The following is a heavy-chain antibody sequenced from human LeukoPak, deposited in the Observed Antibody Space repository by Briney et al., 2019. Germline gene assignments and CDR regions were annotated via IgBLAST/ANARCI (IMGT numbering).Heavy chain of an antibody. CDR3: ARVMVAWFGDKAFDY. V-gene: IGHV1-46*01. CDR1: GYTFTNYY. J-gene: IGHJ4*02. D-gene: IGHD3-10*01. Sequence: GASVKVSCKTPGYTFTNYYIHWVRQAPGQGLECMGIINPNGGATSYTQKFQGRVTMTRDTSTSTVYMELSSLRSEDTAVYYCARVMVAWFGDKAFDYWGQGTLVTVSS. CDR2: INPNGGAT.